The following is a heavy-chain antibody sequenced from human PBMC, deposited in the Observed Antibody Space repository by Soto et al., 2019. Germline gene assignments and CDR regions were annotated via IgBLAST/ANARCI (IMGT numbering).Heavy chain of an antibody. CDR1: GGSISSYY. D-gene: IGHD6-13*01. CDR2: IYYSGST. CDR3: ARDRVAAAGYYYYGMDV. V-gene: IGHV4-59*01. J-gene: IGHJ6*02. Sequence: LSLTCTVSGGSISSYYWSWIRQPPGKGLEWIGYIYYSGSTNYNPSLKSRVTISVDTSKNQFSLKLSSVTAADTAVYYCARDRVAAAGYYYYGMDVWGQGTTVTVSS.